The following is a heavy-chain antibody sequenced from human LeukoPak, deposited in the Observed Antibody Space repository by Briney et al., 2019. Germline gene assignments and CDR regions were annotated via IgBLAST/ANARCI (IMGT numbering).Heavy chain of an antibody. V-gene: IGHV3-73*01. D-gene: IGHD2-8*01. CDR1: GFTFSNAW. J-gene: IGHJ4*02. CDR2: IRSKANNYAT. Sequence: GGSLRLSCAASGFTFSNAWMSWVRQAPGKGLEWVGRIRSKANNYATAYASSVKGSFTISRDDSRNTAYLQMNSLKTEDTAVYYCAGSTNSYSASDYWGQGTLVTVSS. CDR3: AGSTNSYSASDY.